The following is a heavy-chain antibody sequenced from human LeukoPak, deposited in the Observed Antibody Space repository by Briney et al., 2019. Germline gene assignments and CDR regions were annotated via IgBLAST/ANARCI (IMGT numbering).Heavy chain of an antibody. CDR2: IYYSGST. CDR3: ARIGGSSWYDDY. CDR1: GGSISSYY. Sequence: PSETLSLTCTVSGGSISSYYWSWIRQPPGKGLGWIGYIYYSGSTNYNPSLKSRVTISVDTSKNQFSLKLSSVTAADTAVYYCARIGGSSWYDDYWGQGTLVTVSS. V-gene: IGHV4-59*01. J-gene: IGHJ4*02. D-gene: IGHD6-13*01.